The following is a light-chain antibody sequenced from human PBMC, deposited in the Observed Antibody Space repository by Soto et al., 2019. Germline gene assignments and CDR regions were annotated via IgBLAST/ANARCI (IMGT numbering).Light chain of an antibody. Sequence: DIQMIQSPSSLSASVGDRVTITCRASQSISTWFAWFQQKPGKAPRLLIYGASFLEVGVPSRFSGSGSGTHFTLTISSLQPEDVATYYCQQYDSLPYTFGQGTRLEIK. J-gene: IGKJ5*01. CDR3: QQYDSLPYT. V-gene: IGKV1-33*01. CDR1: QSISTW. CDR2: GAS.